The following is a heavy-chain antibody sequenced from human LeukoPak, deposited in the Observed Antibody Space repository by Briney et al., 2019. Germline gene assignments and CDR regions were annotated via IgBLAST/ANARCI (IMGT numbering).Heavy chain of an antibody. CDR2: IWYDGSNK. CDR1: GFTFSSYG. D-gene: IGHD3-22*01. V-gene: IGHV3-33*01. Sequence: GGSLRLSCAAAGFTFSSYGLLRVAPAQGKGLEGVAVIWYDGSNKYYADSVKGRFTISRDNSKNTLYLQMNSLRAEDTAVYYCARGGGYYDSSGYYWASGTLDYWGQGTLVTVSS. J-gene: IGHJ4*02. CDR3: ARGGGYYDSSGYYWASGTLDY.